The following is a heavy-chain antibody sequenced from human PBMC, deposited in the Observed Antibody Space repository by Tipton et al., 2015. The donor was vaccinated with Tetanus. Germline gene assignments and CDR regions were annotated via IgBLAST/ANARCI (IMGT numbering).Heavy chain of an antibody. CDR2: ISNGNP. Sequence: TLSLTCTVSRGPISSYYWSWIRQPAGKGLEWIGHISNGNPDYSPSLKSRVTLSVDTSKNQFYLELRSVTAADTGVYYCARLTEIVSRSGWAFDYWGLGTLVTVSS. CDR1: RGPISSYY. V-gene: IGHV4-4*07. D-gene: IGHD5/OR15-5a*01. CDR3: ARLTEIVSRSGWAFDY. J-gene: IGHJ4*02.